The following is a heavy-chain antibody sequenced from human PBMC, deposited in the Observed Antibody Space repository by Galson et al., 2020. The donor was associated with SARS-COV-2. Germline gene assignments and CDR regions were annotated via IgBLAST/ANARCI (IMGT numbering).Heavy chain of an antibody. CDR3: AQDHRAIKYPLAFDI. J-gene: IGHJ3*02. CDR1: GFTFIFYG. Sequence: GESLKISCAASGFTFIFYGMQWVRQAPGKGLEWVAFIRGDGSDAYYADSVKGRFTILRDNSNNMLHLQMNSLRLDDTAVYYCAQDHRAIKYPLAFDIWGQGTMVTVSS. CDR2: IRGDGSDA. D-gene: IGHD2-2*02. V-gene: IGHV3-30*02.